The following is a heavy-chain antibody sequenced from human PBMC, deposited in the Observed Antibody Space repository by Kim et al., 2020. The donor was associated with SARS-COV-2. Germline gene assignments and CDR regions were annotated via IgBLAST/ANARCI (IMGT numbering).Heavy chain of an antibody. CDR1: GGSISSYY. V-gene: IGHV4-59*01. CDR2: IYYSGST. J-gene: IGHJ4*02. Sequence: SETLSLTCTVSGGSISSYYWSWIRQPPGKGLEWIGYIYYSGSTNYNPSLKSRVTISVDTSKNQFSLKLSSVTAADTAVYYCAGYFDWLYPYWGQGTLVTVSS. D-gene: IGHD3-9*01. CDR3: AGYFDWLYPY.